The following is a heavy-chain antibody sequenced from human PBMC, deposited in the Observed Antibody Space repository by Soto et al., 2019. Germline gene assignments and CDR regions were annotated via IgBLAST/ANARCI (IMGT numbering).Heavy chain of an antibody. CDR1: GFTFRSHA. V-gene: IGHV3-30-3*01. D-gene: IGHD6-6*01. J-gene: IGHJ6*02. CDR2: ISYDGGNY. Sequence: GGSLRLSCAASGFTFRSHAMHWVRQAPCKGLEWVAVISYDGGNYYYADAVKGRFTISRDSSKNTLYLQMNSLRAEDTAVYYCARDPSYSTSSSYYYYYGMDVWGQGTTVTVSS. CDR3: ARDPSYSTSSSYYYYYGMDV.